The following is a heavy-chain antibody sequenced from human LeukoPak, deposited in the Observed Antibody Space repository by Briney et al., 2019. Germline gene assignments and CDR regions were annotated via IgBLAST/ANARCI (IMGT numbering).Heavy chain of an antibody. CDR2: IYSGGST. V-gene: IGHV3-53*01. J-gene: IGHJ4*02. CDR1: GFTVIRNN. Sequence: GGSLRSSCAASGFTVIRNNRSWFGQPQGKGLEWVSVIYSGGSTYYADSVKGRFTISRDNSKNTLYLQMNSLRAEDTAVYYCARDYYGSAPDYWGQGTLVTVSS. D-gene: IGHD3-10*01. CDR3: ARDYYGSAPDY.